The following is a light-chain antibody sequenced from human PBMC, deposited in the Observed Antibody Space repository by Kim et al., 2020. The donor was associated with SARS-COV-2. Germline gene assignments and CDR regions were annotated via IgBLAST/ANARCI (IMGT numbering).Light chain of an antibody. Sequence: PGDRAPRPCSASQNIDTYLAWYQQRPGQAPRLLVYDASNRDTGVPDRFSGSGSGTDFTLTISSLEPEDFSIYYCQQRNSWPPAVTFGGGTKVDIK. CDR2: DAS. CDR1: QNIDTY. J-gene: IGKJ4*01. CDR3: QQRNSWPPAVT. V-gene: IGKV3-11*01.